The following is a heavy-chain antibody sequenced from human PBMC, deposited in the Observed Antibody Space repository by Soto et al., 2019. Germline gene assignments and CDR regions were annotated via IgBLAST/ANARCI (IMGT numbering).Heavy chain of an antibody. Sequence: ASVKVSCKASGGTFSSYAISWVRQAPGQGLEWMGGIIPIFGTANYAQKFQGRVTITADESTSTAYMELSSLRSEDTAVYYCARVEVGAKGDYFDYWGQGTLVTVSS. J-gene: IGHJ4*02. CDR1: GGTFSSYA. D-gene: IGHD1-26*01. CDR2: IIPIFGTA. V-gene: IGHV1-69*13. CDR3: ARVEVGAKGDYFDY.